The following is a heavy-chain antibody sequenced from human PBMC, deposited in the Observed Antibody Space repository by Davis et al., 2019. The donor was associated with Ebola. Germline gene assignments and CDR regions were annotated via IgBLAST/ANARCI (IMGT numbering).Heavy chain of an antibody. CDR2: ISGSDGST. CDR1: GFTFSSYA. V-gene: IGHV3-23*01. D-gene: IGHD3-3*01. J-gene: IGHJ6*04. Sequence: GSLRLSCAASGFTFSSYAMSWVRQAPGKGLEWVSLISGSDGSTYYADSVKGRFTISRDNSKKTLYLQMNSLRAEDTAVYYCAKSGLSFGVVKYHYGMDVWGKGTTVTVSS. CDR3: AKSGLSFGVVKYHYGMDV.